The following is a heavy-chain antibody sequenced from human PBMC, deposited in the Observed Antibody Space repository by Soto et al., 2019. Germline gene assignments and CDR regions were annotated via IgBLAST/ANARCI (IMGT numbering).Heavy chain of an antibody. V-gene: IGHV4-34*01. J-gene: IGHJ6*01. CDR1: GGSFSGYY. CDR2: INHSGST. D-gene: IGHD6-6*01. CDR3: ASYEYRSLFYGMDV. Sequence: PSETLSLTCAVYGGSFSGYYWSWIRQPPGKGLEWIGEINHSGSTNYNPSLKSRVTISVDTSKNQFSLKLSSVTAADTAVYYCASYEYRSLFYGMDVWGQVTTVTVPP.